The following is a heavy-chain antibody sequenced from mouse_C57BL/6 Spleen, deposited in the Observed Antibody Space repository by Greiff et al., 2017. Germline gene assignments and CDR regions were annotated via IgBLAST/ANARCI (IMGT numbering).Heavy chain of an antibody. CDR3: ARERLRRDYAMDY. CDR1: GYAFSSSW. V-gene: IGHV1-82*01. Sequence: VQLQQSGPELVKPGASVKISCKASGYAFSSSWMNWVKQRPGKGLEWIGRIYPGDGDTNYNGKFKGKATLTADKSSSTAYMQLSSLTSEDSAVYFCARERLRRDYAMDYWGQGTSVTVSS. D-gene: IGHD2-4*01. CDR2: IYPGDGDT. J-gene: IGHJ4*01.